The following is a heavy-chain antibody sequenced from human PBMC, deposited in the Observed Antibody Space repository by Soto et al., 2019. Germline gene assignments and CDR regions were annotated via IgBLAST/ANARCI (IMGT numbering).Heavy chain of an antibody. CDR2: ISWDGGST. D-gene: IGHD3-22*01. CDR1: GFTFDDYT. Sequence: PGGSLRLSCAASGFTFDDYTMHWVRQAPGKGLEWVSLISWDGGSTYYADSVKGRFTISRDNSKNSLYLQMNSLRTEDTALYYCAKDIGDYYDSSGALHYWGQGTLVTVSS. CDR3: AKDIGDYYDSSGALHY. V-gene: IGHV3-43*01. J-gene: IGHJ4*02.